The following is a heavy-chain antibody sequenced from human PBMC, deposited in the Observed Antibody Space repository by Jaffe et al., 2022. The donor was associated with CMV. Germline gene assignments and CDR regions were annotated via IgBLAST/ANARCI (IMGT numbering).Heavy chain of an antibody. V-gene: IGHV4-31*03. CDR2: IYYSGST. Sequence: QVQLQESGPGLVKPSQTLSLTCTVSGGSISSGDYYWSWIRQHPGKGLEWIGYIYYSGSTYYNPSLKSRVTLSVDTSKNHFSLKLSSVTAADTAVYYCARVGRGVVVGASTDYWGQGTLVTVSS. CDR3: ARVGRGVVVGASTDY. CDR1: GGSISSGDYY. J-gene: IGHJ4*02. D-gene: IGHD1-26*01.